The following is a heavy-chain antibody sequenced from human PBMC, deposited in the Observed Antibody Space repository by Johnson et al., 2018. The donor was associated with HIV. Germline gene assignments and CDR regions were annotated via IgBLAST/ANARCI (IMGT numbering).Heavy chain of an antibody. CDR1: GFTFSSYA. J-gene: IGHJ3*02. D-gene: IGHD4-17*01. CDR3: ARDGDSDAFDI. V-gene: IGHV3-23*04. CDR2: ISGSGGST. Sequence: VQLVESGGGVVQPGRSLRLSCAASGFTFSSYAMSWVRQAPGKGLEWVSAISGSGGSTYYADSVKGRFTISRDNSKNTLSLQMKSLRTEDTAVYYCARDGDSDAFDIWGQGTVVTVSS.